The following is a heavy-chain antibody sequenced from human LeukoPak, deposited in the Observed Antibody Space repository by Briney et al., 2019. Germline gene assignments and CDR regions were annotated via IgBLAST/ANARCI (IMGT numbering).Heavy chain of an antibody. J-gene: IGHJ4*02. CDR1: GFTFSTSW. D-gene: IGHD2-15*01. CDR3: AWEYCSAGVCSRSFDY. V-gene: IGHV3-74*01. Sequence: GGSLRLSCAASGFTFSTSWMHWLRQIPGKGLVWVSRINGDGSSSAYADSVKGRFTISRDNAKNTLYLQMNSLRAEDTAVYYCAWEYCSAGVCSRSFDYRGQGTLVTVSS. CDR2: INGDGSSS.